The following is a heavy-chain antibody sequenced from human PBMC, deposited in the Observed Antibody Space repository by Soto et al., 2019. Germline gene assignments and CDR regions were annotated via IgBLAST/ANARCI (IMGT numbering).Heavy chain of an antibody. CDR3: ARGWGRRVYYGSGSYPPTNYYYYGMDV. CDR1: GGSFSGYY. J-gene: IGHJ6*02. CDR2: INHSGST. D-gene: IGHD3-10*01. Sequence: PSETLSLTCAVYGGSFSGYYCSWIRQPPGKGLEWIGEINHSGSTNYNPSLKSRVTISVDTSKNQFSLKLSSVTAADTAVYYCARGWGRRVYYGSGSYPPTNYYYYGMDVWGQGTTVTVSS. V-gene: IGHV4-34*01.